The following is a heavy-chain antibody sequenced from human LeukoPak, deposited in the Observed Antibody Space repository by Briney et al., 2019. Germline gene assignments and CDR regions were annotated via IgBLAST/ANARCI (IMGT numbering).Heavy chain of an antibody. D-gene: IGHD5-18*01. CDR2: INQDESVK. CDR3: ARGRYSYGNLDY. V-gene: IGHV3-7*01. CDR1: GFTFRRFW. J-gene: IGHJ4*02. Sequence: GGSLRLSCAASGFTFRRFWMSWVRQAPGKGLEWVASINQDESVKHYVDSVKGRFTVSRDNAKNTLYLQMNSLRAEDTAVYYCARGRYSYGNLDYWGQGALVTVSS.